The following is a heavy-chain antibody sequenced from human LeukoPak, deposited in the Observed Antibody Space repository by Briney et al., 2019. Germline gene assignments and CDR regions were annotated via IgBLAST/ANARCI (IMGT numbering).Heavy chain of an antibody. CDR3: ARPYCSSSNCPGWFDP. CDR1: GFTFGNYG. D-gene: IGHD2-2*01. CDR2: IWYDGSQK. J-gene: IGHJ5*02. Sequence: GGSLRLSCAPSGFTFGNYGMHWVRQAPGKGLEWVAVIWYDGSQKYYADSVKGRFTISRDNSKNTLYLQMNSLRAEDTAVYYCARPYCSSSNCPGWFDPWGQGTLVTVSP. V-gene: IGHV3-33*01.